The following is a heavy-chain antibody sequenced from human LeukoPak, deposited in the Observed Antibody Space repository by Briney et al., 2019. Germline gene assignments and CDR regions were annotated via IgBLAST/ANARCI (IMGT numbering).Heavy chain of an antibody. J-gene: IGHJ5*02. CDR3: ARARSSDIVVVVAAPGGWFDP. CDR1: GGSISSSSYY. CDR2: IYYSGST. V-gene: IGHV4-39*07. D-gene: IGHD2-15*01. Sequence: SETLSLTCTVSGGSISSSSYYWGWIRQPPGKGLEWIGSIYYSGSTYYNPSLKSRVTISVDTSKNQFSLKLSSVTAADTAVYYRARARSSDIVVVVAAPGGWFDPWGQGTLVTVSS.